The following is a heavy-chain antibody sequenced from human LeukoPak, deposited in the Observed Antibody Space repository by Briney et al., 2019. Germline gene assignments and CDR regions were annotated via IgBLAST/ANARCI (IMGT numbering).Heavy chain of an antibody. CDR2: IYYSGST. J-gene: IGHJ4*02. Sequence: SETLSLTCTVSGGSISSSSYYWGWIRQPPGKGLEWIGSIYYSGSTYYNPSLKSRVTISVDTSKNQFSLKLSSVTAADTAVYYCARDTGDSSGWYYFDYWGQGTLVTVSS. CDR3: ARDTGDSSGWYYFDY. D-gene: IGHD6-19*01. V-gene: IGHV4-39*07. CDR1: GGSISSSSYY.